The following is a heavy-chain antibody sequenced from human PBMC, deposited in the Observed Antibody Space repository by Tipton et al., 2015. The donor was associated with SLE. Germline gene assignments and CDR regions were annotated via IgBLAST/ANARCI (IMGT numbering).Heavy chain of an antibody. D-gene: IGHD5-24*01. V-gene: IGHV4-59*12. Sequence: TLSLTCTVSGASINSNFWSWIRQSPGKGLEWIGYIYSGGSTKYNPYFESRVTISVDTSKNQFSLKLSSVTAADTAVYYCARGGPRWLRNAGIGYWGQGTLVTVSS. CDR1: GASINSNF. CDR2: IYSGGST. J-gene: IGHJ4*02. CDR3: ARGGPRWLRNAGIGY.